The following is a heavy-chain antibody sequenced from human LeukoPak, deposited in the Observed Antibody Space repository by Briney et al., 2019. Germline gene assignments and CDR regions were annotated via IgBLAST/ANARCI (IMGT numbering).Heavy chain of an antibody. CDR2: INPNSGGT. CDR1: GYTFTGYY. CDR3: ARDLTGIAAAADY. J-gene: IGHJ4*02. Sequence: GASVKVSCKASGYTFTGYYMHGVRQAPGQGLEWMGWINPNSGGTNYAQKFQGRVTMTRDTSISTAYMELSRLRSDDTAVYYCARDLTGIAAAADYWGQGTLVTVSS. D-gene: IGHD6-13*01. V-gene: IGHV1-2*02.